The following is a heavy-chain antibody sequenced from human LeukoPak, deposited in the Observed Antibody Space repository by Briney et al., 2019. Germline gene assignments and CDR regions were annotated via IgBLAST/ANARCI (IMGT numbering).Heavy chain of an antibody. J-gene: IGHJ4*02. CDR3: ARANTAVAGRGLDY. CDR1: GFTFSSCG. D-gene: IGHD6-19*01. CDR2: ISNDGSNQ. Sequence: GTSLRLSCAVSGFTFSSCGMHWVRQAPGKGLEWVAVISNDGSNQIYGDSVKGRFTISRDNSKNTLYLQMNSLRAEDTAVYYCARANTAVAGRGLDYWGQGTLVTVSS. V-gene: IGHV3-30-3*01.